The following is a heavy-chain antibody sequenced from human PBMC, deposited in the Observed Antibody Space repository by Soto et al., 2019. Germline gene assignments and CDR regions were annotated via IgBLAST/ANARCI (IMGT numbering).Heavy chain of an antibody. J-gene: IGHJ6*02. D-gene: IGHD3-10*01. Sequence: SVKVSCEASGGTFSSYAISWVRQAPGQGLEWMGGIIPIFGTANYAQKFQGRVTITADESTSTAYMELSSLRSEDTAVYYCAAGGAYGSGYYYYYGMDVWGQGTTVTVSS. V-gene: IGHV1-69*13. CDR3: AAGGAYGSGYYYYYGMDV. CDR2: IIPIFGTA. CDR1: GGTFSSYA.